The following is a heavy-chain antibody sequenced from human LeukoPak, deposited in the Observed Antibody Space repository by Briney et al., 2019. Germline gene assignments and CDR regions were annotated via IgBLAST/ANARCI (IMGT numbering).Heavy chain of an antibody. V-gene: IGHV3-7*01. CDR1: GFTFSSYW. CDR3: ARDFVGYYDSSGLDY. D-gene: IGHD3-22*01. Sequence: PGGSLRLSCAASGFTFSSYWMSWVRQAPGKGREWVANIKQEGSEKYYVDSVKGRFTTSRDNAKNSLYLQMNSLRAEDTAVYYCARDFVGYYDSSGLDYWGQGTLVTVSS. J-gene: IGHJ4*02. CDR2: IKQEGSEK.